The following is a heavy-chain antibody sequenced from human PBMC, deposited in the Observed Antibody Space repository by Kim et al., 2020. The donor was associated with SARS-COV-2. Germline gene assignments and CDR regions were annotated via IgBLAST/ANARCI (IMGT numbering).Heavy chain of an antibody. D-gene: IGHD5-12*01. CDR3: AKGDRRDGYHFFDY. V-gene: IGHV3-43*02. Sequence: GGSLRLSCAVSGFSFNDYAMHWVRQAPGKGLEWVSLISEGGSKTFYAESVKGRFTISRDLSKNSLYLQMNSLGSENTAFYFCAKGDRRDGYHFFDYWGQGALVTVSS. J-gene: IGHJ4*02. CDR1: GFSFNDYA. CDR2: ISEGGSKT.